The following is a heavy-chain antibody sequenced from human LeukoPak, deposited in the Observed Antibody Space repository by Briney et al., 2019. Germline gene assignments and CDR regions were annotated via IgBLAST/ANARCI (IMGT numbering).Heavy chain of an antibody. V-gene: IGHV3-74*01. CDR2: INSDGSSA. Sequence: QPGGSLRLSCAASGFTFSSYWMHWVRQAPGKGLVWVSRINSDGSSASYADSVKGRFTISRDNAKNTLYLQMNSLRAEDTAVYYCARDPELEPLYYFDYWGQGTQVTVSS. CDR1: GFTFSSYW. D-gene: IGHD1-1*01. J-gene: IGHJ4*02. CDR3: ARDPELEPLYYFDY.